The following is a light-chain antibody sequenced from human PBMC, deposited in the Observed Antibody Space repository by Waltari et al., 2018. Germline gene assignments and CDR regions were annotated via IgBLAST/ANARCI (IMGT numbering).Light chain of an antibody. CDR3: QQYSNAPNT. Sequence: EIVLTQSPGTLSLSPGERATLSCRASQTVSSSYLAWYQQKPGQAPRLLIYGASSRATGIPDRFSGSGSGTDFTLTISRLEPEEFAVYFCQQYSNAPNTFGQGTKLEIK. CDR2: GAS. CDR1: QTVSSSY. J-gene: IGKJ2*01. V-gene: IGKV3-20*01.